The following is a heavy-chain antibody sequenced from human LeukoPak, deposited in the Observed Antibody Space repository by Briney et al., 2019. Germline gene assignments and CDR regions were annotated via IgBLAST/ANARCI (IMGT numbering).Heavy chain of an antibody. J-gene: IGHJ5*02. CDR1: GFTFSSYA. Sequence: GGSLRLSCAASGFTFSSYAMSWVRRAPGKGLEWVSAISGSGGSTYYADSVKGRFTISRDNSKNTLYLQVNSLRAEDTAVYYCARETGSGSYTDPWGQGTLVTVSS. CDR3: ARETGSGSYTDP. V-gene: IGHV3-23*01. CDR2: ISGSGGST. D-gene: IGHD3-10*01.